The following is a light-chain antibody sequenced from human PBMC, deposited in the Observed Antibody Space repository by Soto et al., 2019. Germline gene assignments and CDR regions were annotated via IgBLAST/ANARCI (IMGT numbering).Light chain of an antibody. V-gene: IGLV2-14*01. CDR2: EVS. J-gene: IGLJ3*02. Sequence: QSVLTQPASVSGSPGQSITISCIGTSSDVGGYNYVSWYQHHPGKAPKLMIYEVSNRPSGVSNRFSGSKSGNTASLTISGLQAEDEADYYCSSFTSSSTLVFGGGTKLIVL. CDR1: SSDVGGYNY. CDR3: SSFTSSSTLV.